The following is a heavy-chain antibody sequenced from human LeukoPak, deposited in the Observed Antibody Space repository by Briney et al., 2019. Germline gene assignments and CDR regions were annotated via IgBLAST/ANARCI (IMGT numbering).Heavy chain of an antibody. Sequence: ASVQVSCKASGGTFSIYAISWVRQAPGQGLEWMGGIIPIFGTANYAQKFQGRVTITADESTSTAYTELSSLRSEDTAVYYCARDREYYDSSGYPLSGPFDYWGQGTLVTVSS. CDR1: GGTFSIYA. D-gene: IGHD3-22*01. J-gene: IGHJ4*02. V-gene: IGHV1-69*13. CDR2: IIPIFGTA. CDR3: ARDREYYDSSGYPLSGPFDY.